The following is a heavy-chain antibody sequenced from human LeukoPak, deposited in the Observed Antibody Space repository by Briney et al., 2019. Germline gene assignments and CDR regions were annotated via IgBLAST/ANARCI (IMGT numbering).Heavy chain of an antibody. V-gene: IGHV3-23*01. CDR1: GCTFSSYA. CDR2: ISGSGGST. Sequence: PGGALRLSCAASGCTFSSYAMSWVRQAPGKGLEGVSAISGSGGSTYYADSVKGRFTISRDNSKNTLYLQMPSLRAEDTAVYYCAKDPRKLSGIKLWFPVRDNWFDPWGQGTLVTVSS. D-gene: IGHD5-18*01. J-gene: IGHJ5*02. CDR3: AKDPRKLSGIKLWFPVRDNWFDP.